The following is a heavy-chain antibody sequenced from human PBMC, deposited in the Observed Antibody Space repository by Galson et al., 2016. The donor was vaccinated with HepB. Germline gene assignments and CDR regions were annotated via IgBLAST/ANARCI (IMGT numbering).Heavy chain of an antibody. Sequence: PALVKPTQTLTLTCTFSGLSLRTSGEGVAWIRQPPGKALEWLALVHWNDDKRYSPTLKSRLTITKDTSRNLVVLRMTNMEPVDTATYYCAHQCRGYNYGYVRWGQGTLVTVSS. CDR2: VHWNDDK. D-gene: IGHD5-18*01. CDR3: AHQCRGYNYGYVR. J-gene: IGHJ4*02. V-gene: IGHV2-5*01. CDR1: GLSLRTSGEG.